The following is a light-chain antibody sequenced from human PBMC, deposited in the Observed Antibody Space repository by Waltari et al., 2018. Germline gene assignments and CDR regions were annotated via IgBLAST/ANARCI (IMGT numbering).Light chain of an antibody. J-gene: IGLJ1*01. V-gene: IGLV1-44*01. CDR2: SNN. CDR3: AAWDDSLNAYV. CDR1: RSNVGSNT. Sequence: QSVLTQPPSASGTPGQTVTISCSGSRSNVGSNTVNWFQQVPGTAPKLLIYSNNQRPSGVPDRFSGANSGPSASLAISGLQSEDEADYYCAAWDDSLNAYVFGTGTQVPVL.